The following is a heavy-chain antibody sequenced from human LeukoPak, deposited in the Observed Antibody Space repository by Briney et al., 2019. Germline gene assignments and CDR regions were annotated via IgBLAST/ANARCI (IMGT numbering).Heavy chain of an antibody. CDR1: GGSFSPYY. CDR3: ASAGFYCGGVCYVDH. J-gene: IGHJ4*02. D-gene: IGHD2-21*02. CDR2: VTRSGSP. Sequence: SETLSLTCAVYGGSFSPYYWSWIRQPPGKGLEWMGEVTRSGSPNYYPSLKRRVPISVDRYKNQFSLNLSSVTAADTAVYYCASAGFYCGGVCYVDHWGQGTLVTVSS. V-gene: IGHV4-34*01.